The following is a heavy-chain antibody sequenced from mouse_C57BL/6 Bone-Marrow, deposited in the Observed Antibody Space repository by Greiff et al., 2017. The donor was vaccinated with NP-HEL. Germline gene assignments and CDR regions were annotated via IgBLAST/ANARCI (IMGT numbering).Heavy chain of an antibody. V-gene: IGHV5-6*01. CDR2: ISSGGSYT. CDR1: GFTFSSYG. Sequence: EVKLVESGGDLVKPGGSLKLSCAASGFTFSSYGMSWVRQTPDKRLEWVATISSGGSYTYYPDSVKGRFTISRDNAKNTLYLQMSSLKSEDTAMDYCARQLRTGTVNGGQGTSVTVSS. D-gene: IGHD4-1*01. CDR3: ARQLRTGTVN. J-gene: IGHJ4*01.